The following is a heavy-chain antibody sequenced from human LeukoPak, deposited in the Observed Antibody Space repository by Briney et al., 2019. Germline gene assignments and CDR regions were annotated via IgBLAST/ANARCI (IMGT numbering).Heavy chain of an antibody. D-gene: IGHD4-17*01. CDR3: ARMGLYGDYGDH. V-gene: IGHV4-30-4*07. CDR1: GGSISSGNYS. Sequence: PSETLSLTCAVSGGSISSGNYSWSWIRQPPGKGLEWIGYIYYTGSTYYNPSLKSRVALSRDTSKNHIFLNVTFVTAADTAVYYCARMGLYGDYGDHWGPGLRVTVST. CDR2: IYYTGST. J-gene: IGHJ4*02.